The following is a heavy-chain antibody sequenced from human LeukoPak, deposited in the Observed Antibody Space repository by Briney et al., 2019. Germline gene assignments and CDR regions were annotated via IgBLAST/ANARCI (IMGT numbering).Heavy chain of an antibody. CDR1: GFTFSTYS. CDR3: ARVRPQGDSSQYYIDY. Sequence: GGSLRLSCAASGFTFSTYSMAWVRQAPVKVLEWVSYITSRSSTIYYADSVKGRFTISRDNAKNSLYLQMNSLRDEDTAVYHCARVRPQGDSSQYYIDYWGQGTLVTVSS. D-gene: IGHD2-21*01. CDR2: ITSRSSTI. J-gene: IGHJ4*02. V-gene: IGHV3-48*02.